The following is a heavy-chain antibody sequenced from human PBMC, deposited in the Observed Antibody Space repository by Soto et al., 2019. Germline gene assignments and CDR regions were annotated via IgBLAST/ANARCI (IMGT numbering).Heavy chain of an antibody. J-gene: IGHJ4*02. CDR1: GGTFSRYA. D-gene: IGHD5-18*01. V-gene: IGHV1-69*13. Sequence: SVKVSCKASGGTFSRYAISWVRQAPGGGLEWMGGIIPVFATTNYAQKFQGRVTITADESTSTAYTELSSLRSEDTAVYYCARPGGTAMVTPTFDYWGQGTLVTSPQ. CDR2: IIPVFATT. CDR3: ARPGGTAMVTPTFDY.